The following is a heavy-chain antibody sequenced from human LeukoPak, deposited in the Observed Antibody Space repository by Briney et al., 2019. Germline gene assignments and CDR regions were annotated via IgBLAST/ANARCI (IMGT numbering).Heavy chain of an antibody. V-gene: IGHV4-34*01. CDR3: ARLGYCSGSSCYSIPFLDY. CDR1: GGSFSGYY. J-gene: IGHJ4*02. CDR2: INHSGST. D-gene: IGHD2-15*01. Sequence: SSETLSLTCAVYGGSFSGYYWSWIRQPPGKGLEWIGEINHSGSTNYNPSLKSRVTISLDKSKNQFSLKLSSVTAADTAVFYCARLGYCSGSSCYSIPFLDYWGQGTLVTVSS.